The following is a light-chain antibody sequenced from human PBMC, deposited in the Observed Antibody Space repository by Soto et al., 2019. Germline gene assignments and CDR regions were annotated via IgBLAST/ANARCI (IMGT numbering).Light chain of an antibody. V-gene: IGKV1-8*01. CDR3: QQYYSYPRA. Sequence: AIRMTQSPSSFSASTGDRVTITCRASQGISRYLAWYQQKPGKAPKLLIYAASTLQSGVPSRFSGSGSGTDFTPTISCLQSEDFATYYCQQYYSYPRAFGPGTKVDIK. J-gene: IGKJ3*01. CDR2: AAS. CDR1: QGISRY.